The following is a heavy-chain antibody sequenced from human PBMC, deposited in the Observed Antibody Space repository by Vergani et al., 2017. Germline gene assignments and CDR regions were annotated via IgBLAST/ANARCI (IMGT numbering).Heavy chain of an antibody. J-gene: IGHJ5*02. V-gene: IGHV1-69*08. CDR3: ARESLATKVFDP. Sequence: QVQLVQSGAEVKKPGSSVKVSCKASGGTFSSYTISWVRQAPGQGLEWMGRIIPILGIANYAQKFQGRVTITADKSTSTVYMELSSLRSEDTAVYYCARESLATKVFDPWGQGTLVTVSS. CDR1: GGTFSSYT. D-gene: IGHD1-26*01. CDR2: IIPILGIA.